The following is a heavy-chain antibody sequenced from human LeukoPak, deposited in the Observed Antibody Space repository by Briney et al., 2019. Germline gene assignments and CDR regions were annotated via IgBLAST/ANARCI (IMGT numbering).Heavy chain of an antibody. J-gene: IGHJ5*02. D-gene: IGHD6-13*01. CDR2: INRDGSST. CDR3: ARDGTSSSWVAYNWFDP. V-gene: IGHV3-74*01. Sequence: GGSLRLSCAASGLTFSSHWMHWVRQAPGKGLVWVSRINRDGSSTSYADSVKGRFTISRDNAKNTLYLQMNSLRAEDTAVYYCARDGTSSSWVAYNWFDPWGQGTLVTVSS. CDR1: GLTFSSHW.